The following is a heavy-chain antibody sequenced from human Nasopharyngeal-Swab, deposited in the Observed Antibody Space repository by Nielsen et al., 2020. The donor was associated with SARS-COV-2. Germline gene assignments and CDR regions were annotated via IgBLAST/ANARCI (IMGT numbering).Heavy chain of an antibody. D-gene: IGHD3-3*01. J-gene: IGHJ4*02. Sequence: SVKVSCKASGGTFSSYAISWVRQAPGQGLEWMGGIIPIFGTANYAQKFQGRVTITADESTSTAYMELSSLRSEDTAVYYCAGGRGYDFWSGYSSGGGFDYWGQGTLVTVSS. V-gene: IGHV1-69*13. CDR2: IIPIFGTA. CDR3: AGGRGYDFWSGYSSGGGFDY. CDR1: GGTFSSYA.